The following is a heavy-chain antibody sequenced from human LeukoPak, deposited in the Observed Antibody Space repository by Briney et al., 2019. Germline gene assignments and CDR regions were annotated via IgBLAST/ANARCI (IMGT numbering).Heavy chain of an antibody. CDR1: GYTFTSYA. CDR3: ARVGKTTVTTYLGY. D-gene: IGHD4-17*01. J-gene: IGHJ4*02. V-gene: IGHV7-4-1*02. Sequence: GASVKVSCKASGYTFTSYAMNWVRQAPGQGLEWMGWINTNTGNPTYAQGFTGRFVFSLDTSVSTAYLQISSLKAEDTAAYYCARVGKTTVTTYLGYWGQGTLVTVSS. CDR2: INTNTGNP.